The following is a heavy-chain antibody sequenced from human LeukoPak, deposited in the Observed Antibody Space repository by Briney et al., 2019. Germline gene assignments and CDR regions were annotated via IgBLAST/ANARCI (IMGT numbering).Heavy chain of an antibody. CDR3: ARDLDAGGLE. CDR2: ISYDGSNK. CDR1: GFTFSSYA. J-gene: IGHJ4*02. D-gene: IGHD1-26*01. Sequence: GRSLRLSCAASGFTFSSYAMHWVRQAPGKGLEWVAVISYDGSNKYYADSVKGRFTISRDNSKNTLYLQMNSLRAEDTAVYYCARDLDAGGLEWGQGTLVTVSS. V-gene: IGHV3-30*04.